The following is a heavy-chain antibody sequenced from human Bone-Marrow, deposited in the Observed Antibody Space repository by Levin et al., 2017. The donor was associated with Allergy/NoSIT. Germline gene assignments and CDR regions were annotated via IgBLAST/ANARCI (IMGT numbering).Heavy chain of an antibody. CDR3: ARDSRPTFGVLTTQHHNWFDP. Sequence: GGSLRLSCAASGFMFSPHTMNWVRQAPGKGLEWVSSISGSGDSTYYADSVKGRFTISRDNANNSLFLQMNSLRTEDTAIYYCARDSRPTFGVLTTQHHNWFDPWGQGTLVTVSS. D-gene: IGHD3-3*01. V-gene: IGHV3-21*01. CDR2: ISGSGDST. CDR1: GFMFSPHT. J-gene: IGHJ5*02.